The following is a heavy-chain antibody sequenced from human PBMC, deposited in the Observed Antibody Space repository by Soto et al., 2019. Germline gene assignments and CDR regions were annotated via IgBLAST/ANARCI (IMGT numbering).Heavy chain of an antibody. CDR3: ARGDGYNLPPHFFDY. CDR2: VNAGNGNT. J-gene: IGHJ4*02. CDR1: GYTFTSYA. V-gene: IGHV1-3*01. Sequence: ASVKVSCKASGYTFTSYAMHWVRQAPGQRLEWMGWVNAGNGNTKYSQKFQGRVTISRDTSATTVYMELISLRSEDTAVYYCARGDGYNLPPHFFDYWGQGTLVTSPQ. D-gene: IGHD5-12*01.